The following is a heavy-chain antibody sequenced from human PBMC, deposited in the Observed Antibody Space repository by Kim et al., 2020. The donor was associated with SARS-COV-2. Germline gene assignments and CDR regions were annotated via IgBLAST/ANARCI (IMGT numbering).Heavy chain of an antibody. V-gene: IGHV1-2*02. CDR1: GYTFTGYY. D-gene: IGHD3-3*01. CDR2: INPNSGGT. J-gene: IGHJ5*02. CDR3: AIDFWSGSSMGFDP. Sequence: ASVKVSCKASGYTFTGYYMHWVRQAPGQGLEWMGWINPNSGGTNYAQKFQGRVTMTRDTSISTAYMELSRLRSDDTAVYYCAIDFWSGSSMGFDPWGQGTLVTVSS.